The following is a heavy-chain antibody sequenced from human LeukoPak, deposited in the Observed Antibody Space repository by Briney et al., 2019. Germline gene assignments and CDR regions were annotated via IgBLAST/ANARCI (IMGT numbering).Heavy chain of an antibody. V-gene: IGHV4-39*07. D-gene: IGHD3-22*01. Sequence: SETLSLTCTVSGRSISSSSYYWGWIRQPPGTGLEWIGSIYCSGSTYYNPSLKSRVTISVDTSKNQFSLKLSSVTAADTAVYYCARDKNYYDSSGPPADAFDIWGQGTMVTVSS. CDR3: ARDKNYYDSSGPPADAFDI. CDR2: IYCSGST. J-gene: IGHJ3*02. CDR1: GRSISSSSYY.